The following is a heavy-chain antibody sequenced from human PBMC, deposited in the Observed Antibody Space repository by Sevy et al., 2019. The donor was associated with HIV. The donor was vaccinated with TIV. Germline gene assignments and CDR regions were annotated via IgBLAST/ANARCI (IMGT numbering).Heavy chain of an antibody. V-gene: IGHV3-30-3*01. J-gene: IGHJ4*02. Sequence: GGSLRLSCAASRFTFSGYAMHWVRQVPGKGLEWVAVISYDGSNKYYADSVKGRFTISRDNSKNTLYLQMNSLRAEDTAVYYCARGDYDYVRENYRPFDYWGQGTLVTVSS. CDR1: RFTFSGYA. D-gene: IGHD3-16*02. CDR2: ISYDGSNK. CDR3: ARGDYDYVRENYRPFDY.